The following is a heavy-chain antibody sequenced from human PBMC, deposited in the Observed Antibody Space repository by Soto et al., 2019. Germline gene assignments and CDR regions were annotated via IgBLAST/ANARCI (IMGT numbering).Heavy chain of an antibody. D-gene: IGHD3-3*01. CDR3: ARGQSGRTIVGVVIMQKWFDP. Sequence: ASVKVSCKASVYTFTSYDINWVRQATGQGLEWMGWMNPNSGNTGYAQKFQGRVTMTRNTSISTAYMELSSLRSEDTAVYYCARGQSGRTIVGVVIMQKWFDPWGQGTLVTVSS. J-gene: IGHJ5*02. V-gene: IGHV1-8*01. CDR2: MNPNSGNT. CDR1: VYTFTSYD.